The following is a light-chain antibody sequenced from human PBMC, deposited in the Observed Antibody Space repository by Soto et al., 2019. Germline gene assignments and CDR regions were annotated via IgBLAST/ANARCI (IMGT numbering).Light chain of an antibody. CDR3: QRYNGAQIT. CDR1: QSISSW. Sequence: DIHMTQAXSPLSASVRDXXXXXXXSSQSISSWLAWYQQKXGKAPKLLIYKASXLESGVPSRFSGSGSGTEFTLANSSLQPAEFTTYYCQRYNGAQITFGQGTRLEI. CDR2: KAS. J-gene: IGKJ5*01. V-gene: IGKV1-5*03.